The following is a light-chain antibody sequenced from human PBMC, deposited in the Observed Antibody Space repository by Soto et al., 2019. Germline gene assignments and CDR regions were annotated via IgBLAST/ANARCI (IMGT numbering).Light chain of an antibody. CDR1: TGAVTSGHY. CDR3: LLSYSGARLVV. J-gene: IGLJ2*01. Sequence: QAVVTQEPSLTVSPGGTVTLTCGSSTGAVTSGHYPYWFQQKPGQAPRTLIYDTSNKHSWTPARFSGSFLGGKAALTLSGAQPEDEAEYYCLLSYSGARLVVFGGGTQLTVL. CDR2: DTS. V-gene: IGLV7-46*01.